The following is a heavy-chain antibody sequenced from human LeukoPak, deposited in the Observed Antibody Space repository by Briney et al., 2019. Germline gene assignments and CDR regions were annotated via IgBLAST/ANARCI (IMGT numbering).Heavy chain of an antibody. CDR3: AKGDCSSTSCSGFYGMDV. CDR1: GFTFSSYA. J-gene: IGHJ6*04. V-gene: IGHV3-23*01. D-gene: IGHD2-2*01. CDR2: ISGSGGST. Sequence: PGGSLRLSCAASGFTFSSYAMSWVRQAPGKGLEWVSAISGSGGSTYYADSVKGRFTISRDNSKNTLYLQMNSLRAEDTAVYYCAKGDCSSTSCSGFYGMDVWGRGTTVTVSS.